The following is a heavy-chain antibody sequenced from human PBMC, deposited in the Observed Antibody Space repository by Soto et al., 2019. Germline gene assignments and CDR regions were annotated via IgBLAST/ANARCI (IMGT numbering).Heavy chain of an antibody. CDR1: GGSISSSSYY. CDR3: AGQWIQLWAYFDS. Sequence: SETLSLTCTVSGGSISSSSYYWGWIRQPPGKGLEWIGSIYYRGSTYYDPSLKSRVTISVDRSKNQFSLKLSSVTAADRAVYYCAGQWIQLWAYFDSWGQGALVTVSS. J-gene: IGHJ4*02. CDR2: IYYRGST. V-gene: IGHV4-39*07. D-gene: IGHD5-18*01.